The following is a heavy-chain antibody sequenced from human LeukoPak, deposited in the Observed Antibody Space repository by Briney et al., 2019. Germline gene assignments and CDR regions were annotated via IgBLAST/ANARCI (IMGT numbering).Heavy chain of an antibody. Sequence: PGGSLRLSCAASGFTFSSYSMIWVRQAPGKGLEWVSSISSSSSYIYYGDSVRGRFTISRDNAKNSLYLQMNSLRAEDTAVYYCARDGGVYWGQGTLVTVSS. V-gene: IGHV3-21*01. CDR3: ARDGGVY. D-gene: IGHD6-25*01. CDR1: GFTFSSYS. CDR2: ISSSSSYI. J-gene: IGHJ4*02.